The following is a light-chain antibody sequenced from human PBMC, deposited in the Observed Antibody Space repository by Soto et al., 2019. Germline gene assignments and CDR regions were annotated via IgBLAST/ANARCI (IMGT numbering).Light chain of an antibody. CDR2: AAS. Sequence: DIQMTQSPSSLSASVGDRVMITCRASQSITGYLNWYQQKPGKAPKLLIYAASNLQSGVPSRFSGSGSGTDFTLTISSLQPEDFATYFCQQSQNIPYTFGQGTKLVIK. V-gene: IGKV1-39*01. J-gene: IGKJ2*01. CDR3: QQSQNIPYT. CDR1: QSITGY.